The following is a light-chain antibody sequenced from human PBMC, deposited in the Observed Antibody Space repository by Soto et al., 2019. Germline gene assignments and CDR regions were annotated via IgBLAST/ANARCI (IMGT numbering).Light chain of an antibody. V-gene: IGKV3-11*01. CDR1: QSVGRS. CDR3: QQRANWPPIT. Sequence: ETVLTQSPGTLSLSPGERATLSCRASQSVGRSLIWYQQKPGQAPRLLIYDASIRAPGIPARFSGDGSGTDFTLTISNLESDDFAVYYCQQRANWPPITFGQGTRLEIK. J-gene: IGKJ5*01. CDR2: DAS.